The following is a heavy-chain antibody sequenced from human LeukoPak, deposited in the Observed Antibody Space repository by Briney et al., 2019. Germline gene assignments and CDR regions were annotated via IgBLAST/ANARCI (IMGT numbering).Heavy chain of an antibody. J-gene: IGHJ4*02. V-gene: IGHV3-66*01. CDR1: GFTVSSNF. CDR2: IYSGGST. D-gene: IGHD6-19*01. Sequence: GGSLRLSCAASGFTVSSNFMSWVRQAPGKGLEWVSVIYSGGSTYYADSVKGRFTISRDSSKNTLYLQMNSLRAEDTAMYYCARDSSGWPFDYWAREPWSPSP. CDR3: ARDSSGWPFDY.